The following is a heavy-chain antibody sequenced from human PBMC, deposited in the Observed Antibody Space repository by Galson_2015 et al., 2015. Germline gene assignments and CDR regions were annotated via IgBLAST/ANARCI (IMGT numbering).Heavy chain of an antibody. D-gene: IGHD3-9*01. Sequence: SLRLSCAASGFTFSSYGLHWVRPAPGKGLAWVAVIWYDGRNKYYADSVKGRFTISRDNSKNTLYLQMNSLRAEDTAVYYCARGDRYFDWLFPDYYGMDVWGQGTTVTVSS. CDR2: IWYDGRNK. J-gene: IGHJ6*02. CDR1: GFTFSSYG. CDR3: ARGDRYFDWLFPDYYGMDV. V-gene: IGHV3-33*01.